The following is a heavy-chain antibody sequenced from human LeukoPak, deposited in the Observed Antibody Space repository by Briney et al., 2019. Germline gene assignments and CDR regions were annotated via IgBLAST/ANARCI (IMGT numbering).Heavy chain of an antibody. CDR3: ARGGYDFWSGYSNDAFDI. V-gene: IGHV4-31*03. Sequence: SETLSLTCTVSGDSISSGAYYWSWIRQHPGKGLEWIGYIYYSGSTDYNPSLKSRVTVSVDKSYKQFSLKLSSVTAADTAVYYCARGGYDFWSGYSNDAFDIWGQGTMVTVSS. CDR2: IYYSGST. J-gene: IGHJ3*02. D-gene: IGHD3-3*01. CDR1: GDSISSGAYY.